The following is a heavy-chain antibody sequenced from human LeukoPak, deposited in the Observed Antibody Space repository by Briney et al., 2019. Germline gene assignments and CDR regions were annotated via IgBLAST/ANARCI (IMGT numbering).Heavy chain of an antibody. J-gene: IGHJ6*02. D-gene: IGHD2-21*02. Sequence: GESLKISCKGSGYSFTSYWIGWVRQMPGKGLEWMGIIYPGDSDTRYSPSFQGQVTISADKSISTAYLQWSSLKASDTAMYYCARRGAGDWVVYYGMDVWGQGTTVTVSS. CDR1: GYSFTSYW. V-gene: IGHV5-51*01. CDR3: ARRGAGDWVVYYGMDV. CDR2: IYPGDSDT.